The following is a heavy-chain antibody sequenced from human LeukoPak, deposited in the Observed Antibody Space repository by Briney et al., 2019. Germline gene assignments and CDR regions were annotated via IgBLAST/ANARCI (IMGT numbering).Heavy chain of an antibody. CDR3: ARERWDYSIDY. J-gene: IGHJ4*02. CDR1: GFTFSNYN. CDR2: IWYDGSNK. Sequence: GGSLRLSCAASGFTFSNYNMNWVRQAPGKGLEWVAVIWYDGSNKYYADSVKGRFTISRDNSKNTLYLQMNSLRAEDTAVYYCARERWDYSIDYWGQGTLVTVSS. D-gene: IGHD4-11*01. V-gene: IGHV3-33*08.